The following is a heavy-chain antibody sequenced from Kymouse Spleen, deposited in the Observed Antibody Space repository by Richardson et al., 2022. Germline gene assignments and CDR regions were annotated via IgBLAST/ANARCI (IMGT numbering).Heavy chain of an antibody. CDR1: GFTFSSYG. CDR3: ARGVAGTGYYYYGMDV. CDR2: IWYDGSNK. Sequence: QVQLVESGGGVVQPGRSLRLSCAASGFTFSSYGMHWVRQAPGKGLEWVAVIWYDGSNKYYADSVKGRFTISRDNSKNTLYLQMNSLRAEDTAVYYCARGVAGTGYYYYGMDVWGQGTTVTVSS. V-gene: IGHV3-33*01. J-gene: IGHJ6*02. D-gene: IGHD6-19*01.